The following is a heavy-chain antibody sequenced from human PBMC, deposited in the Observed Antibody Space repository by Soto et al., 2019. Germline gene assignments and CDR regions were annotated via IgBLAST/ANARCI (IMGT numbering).Heavy chain of an antibody. CDR1: GGSISSYY. CDR3: ARSIRSDFLSGYSDYFYYLDV. Sequence: PSETLSLTCTVSGGSISSYYWSWIRQPPGKGLEWIGYIYYSGSTNYNPSLKSRVTISVDTSKNQFSLKLSSVTAADTAVDYCARSIRSDFLSGYSDYFYYLDVWGNGTTVIVSS. CDR2: IYYSGST. D-gene: IGHD3-3*01. V-gene: IGHV4-59*01. J-gene: IGHJ6*03.